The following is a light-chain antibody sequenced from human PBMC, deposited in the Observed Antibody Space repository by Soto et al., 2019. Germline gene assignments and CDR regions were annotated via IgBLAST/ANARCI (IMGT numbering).Light chain of an antibody. V-gene: IGLV1-51*01. CDR2: DDN. CDR1: SSNIGGNS. Sequence: SVLTQPPSVSSAPGQKVTISCSGSSSNIGGNSVSWYQQLPGTAPKLLIYDDNKRPSGIPDRFSASKSGTSATLGITGFQTGDEADYYCRSWDTSLSAYVFGTGTKVTVL. CDR3: RSWDTSLSAYV. J-gene: IGLJ1*01.